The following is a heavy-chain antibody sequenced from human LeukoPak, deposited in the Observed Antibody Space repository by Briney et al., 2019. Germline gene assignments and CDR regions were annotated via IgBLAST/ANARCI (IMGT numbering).Heavy chain of an antibody. Sequence: PSEXLSLTCTVSGGSITSYYWNWLRQAPERGVEWIGYIYYDGSTRYNPSLTSRGSISLDTPKKQFSLSLTSVTAADTGMYYCARDNWGMIFLFDPWGQGALVTVSS. CDR3: ARDNWGMIFLFDP. D-gene: IGHD2-21*01. CDR2: IYYDGST. J-gene: IGHJ5*02. V-gene: IGHV4-59*01. CDR1: GGSITSYY.